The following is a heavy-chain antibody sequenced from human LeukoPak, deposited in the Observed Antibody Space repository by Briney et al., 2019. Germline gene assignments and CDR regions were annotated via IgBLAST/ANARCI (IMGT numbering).Heavy chain of an antibody. V-gene: IGHV3-23*01. J-gene: IGHJ5*02. D-gene: IGHD6-19*01. CDR2: ISGTGSST. CDR3: AKGAIIMGAVAANWFDP. Sequence: GGSLRLSCVASGFTFSRFAMSWVRQAPGKGLEWVSGISGTGSSTYYADSVKGRLTISRDNSKNTLYLQMHSLRADDTAVYYCAKGAIIMGAVAANWFDPWGQGTLVTVSS. CDR1: GFTFSRFA.